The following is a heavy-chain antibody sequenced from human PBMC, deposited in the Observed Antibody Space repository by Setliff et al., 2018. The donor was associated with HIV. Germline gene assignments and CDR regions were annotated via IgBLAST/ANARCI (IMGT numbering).Heavy chain of an antibody. CDR3: ARVGAFIWGTNRYKRLGYFDL. D-gene: IGHD3-16*02. V-gene: IGHV4-34*01. Sequence: PSETLSLTCAVYGGSFNDYYWSWIRQPPGKGLEWIGEINHSGSTNYNPSLKSRVTISIDTSKNQFSLKLNPVTAADTAVYYCARVGAFIWGTNRYKRLGYFDLCGRGTLVTAPQ. CDR2: INHSGST. CDR1: GGSFNDYY. J-gene: IGHJ2*01.